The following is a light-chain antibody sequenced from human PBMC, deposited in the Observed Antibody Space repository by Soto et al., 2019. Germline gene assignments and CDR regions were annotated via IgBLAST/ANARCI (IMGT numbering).Light chain of an antibody. CDR1: QSISAW. CDR2: KAS. V-gene: IGKV1-5*03. CDR3: QQYHSYPLT. J-gene: IGKJ5*01. Sequence: DIQMTQSPSTLSASVGERVTITCRASQSISAWLAWYQQKPGKAPKLLIYKASNVESGVTSCFSGSGSGTEFTLAISSLQPDDFATYYCQQYHSYPLTFGQGTRMEIK.